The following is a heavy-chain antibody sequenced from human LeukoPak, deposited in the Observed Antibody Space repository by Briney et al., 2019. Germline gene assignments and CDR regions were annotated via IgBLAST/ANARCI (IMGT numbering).Heavy chain of an antibody. D-gene: IGHD2-2*02. Sequence: PGGSLRPSCAASGFTFSSYWMSWVRQAPGKGLEWVANIKQDGSEKYYVDSVKGRFTISRDNAKNSLYLQMNSLRAEDTAVYYCARSGCSSTSCYKKGGYYYYYMDVWGKGTTVTVSS. CDR3: ARSGCSSTSCYKKGGYYYYYMDV. V-gene: IGHV3-7*01. CDR1: GFTFSSYW. J-gene: IGHJ6*03. CDR2: IKQDGSEK.